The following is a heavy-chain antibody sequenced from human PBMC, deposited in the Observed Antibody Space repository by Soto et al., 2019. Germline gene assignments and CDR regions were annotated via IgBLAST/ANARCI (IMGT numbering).Heavy chain of an antibody. CDR2: IIPILGIA. CDR1: GGTFSSYT. J-gene: IGHJ4*02. Sequence: ASVKVSCKASGGTFSSYTISWVRQAPGQGLEWMGRIIPILGIANYAQKFQGRVTITADKSTSTAYMELSSLRSEDTAVYYCARDPDYYDSSGSDYWGQGTLVTVSS. V-gene: IGHV1-69*04. CDR3: ARDPDYYDSSGSDY. D-gene: IGHD3-22*01.